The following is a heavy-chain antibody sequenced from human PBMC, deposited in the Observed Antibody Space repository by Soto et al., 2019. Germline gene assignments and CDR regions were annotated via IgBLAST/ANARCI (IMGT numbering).Heavy chain of an antibody. CDR3: AREGSSSSMVSEYYYGMDV. CDR1: CGSISSYY. CDR2: IYYSGST. V-gene: IGHV4-59*01. Sequence: PSETLSLTCTVSCGSISSYYWSWIRQPPGKGLEWIGYIYYSGSTNYNPSLKSRVTISVDTSKNQFSLKLSSVTAADTAVYYCAREGSSSSMVSEYYYGMDVWGQGTTVTVSS. J-gene: IGHJ6*02. D-gene: IGHD6-6*01.